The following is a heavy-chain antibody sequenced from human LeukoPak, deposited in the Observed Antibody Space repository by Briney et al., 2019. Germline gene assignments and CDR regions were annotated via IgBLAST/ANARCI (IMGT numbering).Heavy chain of an antibody. Sequence: SETLSLTCAVYGGSFSGYYWSWIRQPPGKGLEWIGEINHSGSTNYNPSLKSRVTISVDTSKNQFSLKLSSVTAADTAVYYCASGTHYSNYFPDYWGQGTLVTVPS. J-gene: IGHJ4*02. D-gene: IGHD4-11*01. CDR1: GGSFSGYY. CDR2: INHSGST. V-gene: IGHV4-34*01. CDR3: ASGTHYSNYFPDY.